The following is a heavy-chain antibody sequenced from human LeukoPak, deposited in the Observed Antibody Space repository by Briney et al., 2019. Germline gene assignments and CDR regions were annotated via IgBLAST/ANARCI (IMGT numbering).Heavy chain of an antibody. Sequence: GGSLRLSCAASGFTFSSYEMNWVHQAPGKGLEWVSYISSGSTIYYADSVKGRFTISRDNAMDRLYLQMNSLRADDTAVYYCVKDRVDGSGSQFDSWGQGSLVIVSS. J-gene: IGHJ4*02. CDR3: VKDRVDGSGSQFDS. V-gene: IGHV3-48*03. D-gene: IGHD3-10*01. CDR2: ISSGSTI. CDR1: GFTFSSYE.